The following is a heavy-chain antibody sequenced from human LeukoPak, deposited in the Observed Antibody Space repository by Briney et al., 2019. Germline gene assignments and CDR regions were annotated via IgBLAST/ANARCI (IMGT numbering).Heavy chain of an antibody. CDR1: GFTFSSYS. D-gene: IGHD3-3*01. CDR2: ISSSSSYI. J-gene: IGHJ4*02. Sequence: PGGSLRLSCAASGFTFSSYSMNWVRQAPGKGLEWVSSISSSSSYIYYADSVKGRFTISRDNAKNSLYLQMSSLRAEDTAVYYCARVFGFGVVSIDYWGQGTLVTVSS. CDR3: ARVFGFGVVSIDY. V-gene: IGHV3-21*01.